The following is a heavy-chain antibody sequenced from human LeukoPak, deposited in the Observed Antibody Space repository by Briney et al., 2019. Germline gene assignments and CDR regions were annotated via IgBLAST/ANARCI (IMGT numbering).Heavy chain of an antibody. V-gene: IGHV3-23*01. J-gene: IGHJ4*02. CDR1: GFTFSSNA. CDR2: ITGNAGSL. Sequence: GGSLRLSCAASGFTFSSNAMSWVRQAPGEGLEWVSAITGNAGSLYYADSVKGRFTISRDNSKNTLSLQMDSLRVDDTAVYYCAKLGSSWYPDYWGQGTLVTVSS. CDR3: AKLGSSWYPDY. D-gene: IGHD6-13*01.